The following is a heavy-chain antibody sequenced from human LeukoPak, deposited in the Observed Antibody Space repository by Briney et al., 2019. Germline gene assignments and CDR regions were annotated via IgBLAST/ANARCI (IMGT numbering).Heavy chain of an antibody. V-gene: IGHV3-48*01. CDR3: AKDTSDIAAAGSLFDY. Sequence: GGSLRLSCAASGFTFSSYSMNWVRQAPGKGLEWVSYISSSSSTIYYADSVKGRFTISRDNAKNSLYLQMNSLRAEDTALYYCAKDTSDIAAAGSLFDYWGQGTLVTVSS. CDR2: ISSSSSTI. CDR1: GFTFSSYS. J-gene: IGHJ4*02. D-gene: IGHD6-13*01.